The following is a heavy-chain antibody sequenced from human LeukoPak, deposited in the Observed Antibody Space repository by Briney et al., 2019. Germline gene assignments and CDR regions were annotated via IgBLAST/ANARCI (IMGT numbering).Heavy chain of an antibody. CDR3: ARAFITMVNWFDP. Sequence: GGSLRLSCAASGFTFSSYAMSWVRQAPGKGLEWVSAISGSGGSTYYADSVKGRFTISRDNAKNSLYLQMNSLRAEDTAVYYCARAFITMVNWFDPWGQGTLVTVSS. D-gene: IGHD3-10*01. V-gene: IGHV3-23*01. J-gene: IGHJ5*02. CDR2: ISGSGGST. CDR1: GFTFSSYA.